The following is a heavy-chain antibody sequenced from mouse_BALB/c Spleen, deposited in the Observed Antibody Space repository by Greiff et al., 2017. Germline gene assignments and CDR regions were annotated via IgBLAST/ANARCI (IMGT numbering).Heavy chain of an antibody. Sequence: EVQLVESGGGLVKPGGSLKLSCAASGFAFSSYDMSWVRQTPEKRLEWVAYISSGGGSTYYPDTVKGRFTISRDNAKNTLYLQMSSLKSEDTAMYYCARHSYYAWFAYWGQGTLVTVSA. CDR2: ISSGGGST. CDR3: ARHSYYAWFAY. CDR1: GFAFSSYD. V-gene: IGHV5-12-1*01. J-gene: IGHJ3*01. D-gene: IGHD1-1*01.